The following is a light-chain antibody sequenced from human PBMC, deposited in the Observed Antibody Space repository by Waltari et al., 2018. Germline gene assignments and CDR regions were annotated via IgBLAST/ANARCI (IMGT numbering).Light chain of an antibody. J-gene: IGLJ1*01. V-gene: IGLV2-11*01. CDR1: SSDVGGYDS. Sequence: QSALTQPRSVSGSPGQSVTISCTGTSSDVGGYDSVSWYQQHPGKAPKLMIYDVNKRPSGVPDRLSGSKSGNTAFLTISGLQGEDEADYYCCSFAGSPPYVFGTGTKV. CDR2: DVN. CDR3: CSFAGSPPYV.